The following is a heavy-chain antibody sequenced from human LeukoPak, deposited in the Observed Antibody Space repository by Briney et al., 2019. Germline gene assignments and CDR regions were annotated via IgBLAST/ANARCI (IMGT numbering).Heavy chain of an antibody. CDR3: ARFRLAGEGEYFFDY. D-gene: IGHD7-27*01. V-gene: IGHV3-74*01. CDR1: GFTFSSYW. J-gene: IGHJ4*02. CDR2: IKTDGTST. Sequence: PGGSLRLSCAASGFTFSSYWMHWVRQAPGKGLVWVSRIKTDGTSTAYADSVKGRFTISRDNAKNTLYLQMNSLRAEDTAVYYCARFRLAGEGEYFFDYWGQGTLATVAS.